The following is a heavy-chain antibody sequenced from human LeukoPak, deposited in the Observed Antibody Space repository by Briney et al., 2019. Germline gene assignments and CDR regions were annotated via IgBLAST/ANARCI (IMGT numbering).Heavy chain of an antibody. V-gene: IGHV4-61*02. D-gene: IGHD6-19*01. CDR2: IYSSGIT. CDR3: ARGGITVAGTGNWFDP. CDR1: GGSITSGTFS. Sequence: SQILSLTCTVSGGSITSGTFSWSWIRQPAGRGLEWIGRIYSSGITNYNPSLKSRVTISVDTSKNQLSLKLSSVTAADTAVYYCARGGITVAGTGNWFDPWGQGTLVTVSS. J-gene: IGHJ5*02.